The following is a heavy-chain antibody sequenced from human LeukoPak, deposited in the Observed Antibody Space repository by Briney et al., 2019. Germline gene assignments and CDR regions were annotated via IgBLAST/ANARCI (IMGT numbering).Heavy chain of an antibody. V-gene: IGHV4-39*01. D-gene: IGHD5-12*01. CDR1: GGSISSSSYY. J-gene: IGHJ4*02. CDR2: IYYSGST. Sequence: SETLSLTCTVSGGSISSSSYYWGWIRQPPGKGLEWIGSIYYSGSTYYNPSLKSRVTISVDTSKNQVSLELSSVTAADTAVYYCARAYSGYDYYWGQGTLVTVSS. CDR3: ARAYSGYDYY.